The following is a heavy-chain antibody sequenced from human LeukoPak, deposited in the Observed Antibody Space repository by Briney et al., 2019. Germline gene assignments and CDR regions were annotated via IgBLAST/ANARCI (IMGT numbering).Heavy chain of an antibody. J-gene: IGHJ5*02. V-gene: IGHV3-23*01. CDR1: GFTFSSYA. CDR3: ARDRAATQSWVEFDL. D-gene: IGHD4-11*01. Sequence: GGSLRLSCAASGFTFSSYAMSWVRQAPGKGLEWVSGISGSGGSTYYADSVMGRFTVSRDNSKNTLYLQMNSLRAEDSAAYYCARDRAATQSWVEFDLWGQGTLVTVSS. CDR2: ISGSGGST.